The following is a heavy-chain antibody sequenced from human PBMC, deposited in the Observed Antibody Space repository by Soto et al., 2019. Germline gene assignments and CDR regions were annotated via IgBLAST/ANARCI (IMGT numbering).Heavy chain of an antibody. Sequence: GGSLRLSCAASGFTFSSYAMSWVRQAPGKGLEWVSAVSGSGGSTHYVDSVKGRFTISRDNSKNTLYLQMNSLRAEDTAVYYCATXLTLVRGVIVTGPYFDYWGQGTQVTVSS. V-gene: IGHV3-23*01. CDR1: GFTFSSYA. CDR2: VSGSGGST. D-gene: IGHD3-10*01. J-gene: IGHJ4*02. CDR3: ATXLTLVRGVIVTGPYFDY.